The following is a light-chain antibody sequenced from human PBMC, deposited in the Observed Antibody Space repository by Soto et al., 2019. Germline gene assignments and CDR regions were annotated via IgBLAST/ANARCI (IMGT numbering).Light chain of an antibody. Sequence: QSVLTQPPSVSGAPGQRVTISCTGSSANIGAGYGVHWYQQLPGTAPKLVIYDNNNRPSGVPDRFSGSKSGTSASLAITGLQAEDEADYYGQSYHSSLSGSEVFGGGTKLTVL. CDR3: QSYHSSLSGSEV. CDR1: SANIGAGYG. V-gene: IGLV1-40*01. J-gene: IGLJ2*01. CDR2: DNN.